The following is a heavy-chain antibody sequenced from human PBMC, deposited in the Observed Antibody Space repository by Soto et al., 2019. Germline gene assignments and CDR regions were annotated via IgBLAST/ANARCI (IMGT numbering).Heavy chain of an antibody. J-gene: IGHJ5*02. D-gene: IGHD5-12*01. CDR2: IYYSGRT. Sequence: QVQLQESGPGLVKPSETLSLICTVSGDSINNYYWRWIRQPPGKGLEWIGYIYYSGRTDYNPSLKSRVTISVDTSKNQCSLKLSSVTAADTAVYYCARDWNSGYDPWGQGTLVTVSS. CDR1: GDSINNYY. CDR3: ARDWNSGYDP. V-gene: IGHV4-59*01.